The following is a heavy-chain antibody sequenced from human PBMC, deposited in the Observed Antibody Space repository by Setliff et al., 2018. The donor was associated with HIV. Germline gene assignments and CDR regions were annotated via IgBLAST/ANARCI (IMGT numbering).Heavy chain of an antibody. V-gene: IGHV1-69*10. CDR3: ALSKVRGVIGYYYGMDV. CDR1: GGIFSNFA. J-gene: IGHJ6*02. D-gene: IGHD3-10*01. Sequence: SVKVSCKVSGGIFSNFAISWVRQAPGQGLEWMGGIITILQITNYAQKFQGRVTITADKSTSTAYMELSRLRSEDTAVYYCALSKVRGVIGYYYGMDVWGQGTTVTVSS. CDR2: IITILQIT.